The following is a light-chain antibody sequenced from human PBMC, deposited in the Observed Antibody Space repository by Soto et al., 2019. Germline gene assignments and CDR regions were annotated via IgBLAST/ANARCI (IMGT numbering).Light chain of an antibody. CDR1: QTISSW. CDR3: KNSNSYSEA. Sequence: DIQMTQSPSTLSGAVGGRVTITCRASQTISSWWAWYQQKPGKAPKLLIYKASTLKSGVPSRFSGSASGTEFTLTISTLHTDDFEPYYCKNSNSYSEAFGQGTK. CDR2: KAS. J-gene: IGKJ1*01. V-gene: IGKV1-5*03.